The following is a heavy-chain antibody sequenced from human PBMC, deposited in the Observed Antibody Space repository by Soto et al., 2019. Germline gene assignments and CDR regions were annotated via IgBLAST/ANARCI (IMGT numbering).Heavy chain of an antibody. Sequence: QMQLVASGGGVVQPGRSLRLSCAASGFSFGTYAIHWVRQAPGKGLEWVALMPYDGSNQYYADSVKGRFTISRDNSKNTLYLLINSLRPEDTALYYCARNRPRVAVAGTPYYYYGMDVWGQGTTVTVSS. CDR2: MPYDGSNQ. J-gene: IGHJ6*02. D-gene: IGHD6-19*01. CDR3: ARNRPRVAVAGTPYYYYGMDV. CDR1: GFSFGTYA. V-gene: IGHV3-30-3*01.